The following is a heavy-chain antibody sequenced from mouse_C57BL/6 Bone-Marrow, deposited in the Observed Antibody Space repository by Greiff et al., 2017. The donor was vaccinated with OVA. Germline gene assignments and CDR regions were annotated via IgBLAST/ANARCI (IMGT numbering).Heavy chain of an antibody. CDR1: GYTFTSYW. J-gene: IGHJ3*01. CDR3: APIPWFAY. V-gene: IGHV1-59*01. CDR2: IDPSDSYT. Sequence: VQLQQPGAELVRPGTSVKLSCKASGYTFTSYWMHWVKQRPGQGLEWIGVIDPSDSYTNYNQKFKGKATLTVDTSSSTAYMQLSSLTSEDSAVYYCAPIPWFAYWGQGTLVTVSA.